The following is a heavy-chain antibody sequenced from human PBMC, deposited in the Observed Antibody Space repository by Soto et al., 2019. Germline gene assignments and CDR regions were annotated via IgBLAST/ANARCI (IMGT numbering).Heavy chain of an antibody. CDR2: INPNSGDT. Sequence: QVQLVQSGAEVKKPGASVRVSCKTSGYTFTGYYMHWVRQAPGQGLEWMGWINPNSGDTNYAQNFQGRVTMTRDTSIGTAYMELTRLTSDDTAIYYCARFTGALWGQGTLVTVSS. J-gene: IGHJ4*02. V-gene: IGHV1-2*02. CDR1: GYTFTGYY. CDR3: ARFTGAL.